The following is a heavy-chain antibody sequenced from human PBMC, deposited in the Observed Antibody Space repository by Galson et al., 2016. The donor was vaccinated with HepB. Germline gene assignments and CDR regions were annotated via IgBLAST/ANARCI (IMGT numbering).Heavy chain of an antibody. CDR2: ISADGATT. Sequence: SLRLSCATSGIIFEEFAMHWVRQLPGKGLEWVSLISADGATTHYSDSVVGRFTISRDNTKNSLYLQMSGLTTEDTALYYCAKDRRAYRYGWFSYNYMYGTDIWGRGTMVTVSS. V-gene: IGHV3-43*02. CDR3: AKDRRAYRYGWFSYNYMYGTDI. J-gene: IGHJ6*02. CDR1: GIIFEEFA. D-gene: IGHD5-18*01.